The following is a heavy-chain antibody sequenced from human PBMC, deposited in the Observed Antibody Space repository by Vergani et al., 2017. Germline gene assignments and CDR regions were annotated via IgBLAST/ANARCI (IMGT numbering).Heavy chain of an antibody. CDR3: AKDGEPYNWNDPFRVNAFDI. J-gene: IGHJ3*02. V-gene: IGHV3-23*01. CDR1: GFTFSSYA. Sequence: EVQLLESGGGLVQPGGSLRLSCAASGFTFSSYAMSWVRQAPGKGLEWVSAISGSGGSTYYADSVKGRFTISRDNSKNTLYLQMNSLRAEDTAVYYCAKDGEPYNWNDPFRVNAFDIWGQGTMVTVSS. D-gene: IGHD1-20*01. CDR2: ISGSGGST.